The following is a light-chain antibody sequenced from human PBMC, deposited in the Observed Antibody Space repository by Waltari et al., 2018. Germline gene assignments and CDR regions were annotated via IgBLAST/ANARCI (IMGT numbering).Light chain of an antibody. J-gene: IGLJ3*02. Sequence: SYVLTQPPSVSVAPGKTARITCGGNNIGSKSVHWYQQKSGQAPVLVIYDDSARPSGIPGRFSGSNSGNTAALTISRGEAGDEADYYCQVWDSSSDHRWVFGGGTKLTVL. CDR3: QVWDSSSDHRWV. CDR2: DDS. V-gene: IGLV3-21*04. CDR1: NIGSKS.